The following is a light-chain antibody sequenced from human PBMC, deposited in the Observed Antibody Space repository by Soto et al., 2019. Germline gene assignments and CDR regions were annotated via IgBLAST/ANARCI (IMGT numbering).Light chain of an antibody. J-gene: IGLJ1*01. V-gene: IGLV2-14*01. CDR2: EVS. Sequence: QSVLTQPASVSGSPGQSIAISCTGTSSDVGGYNYVSWYQQHPGKAPKLMIHEVSNRPSGISDRFSGSKSGNTASLTISGLKYDDEADYYCSSHTSYSTRVFGTGTKVXVL. CDR3: SSHTSYSTRV. CDR1: SSDVGGYNY.